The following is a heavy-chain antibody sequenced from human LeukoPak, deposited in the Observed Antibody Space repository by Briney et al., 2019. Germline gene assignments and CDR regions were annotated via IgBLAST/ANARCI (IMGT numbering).Heavy chain of an antibody. Sequence: GGSLRLSCAASGFTFSSYGMHWVRQAPGKGLEWVAVISYDGSNKYYADSVKGRFTISRDSSKNTLYLQMNSLRAEDTAVYYCAKEGGTMIVVEDYFDYWGQGTLVTVSS. CDR3: AKEGGTMIVVEDYFDY. J-gene: IGHJ4*02. CDR2: ISYDGSNK. V-gene: IGHV3-30*18. CDR1: GFTFSSYG. D-gene: IGHD3-22*01.